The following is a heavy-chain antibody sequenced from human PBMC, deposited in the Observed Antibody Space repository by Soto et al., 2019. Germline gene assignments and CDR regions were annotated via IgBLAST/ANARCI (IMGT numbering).Heavy chain of an antibody. CDR3: ARDLSEYSSSYLDY. J-gene: IGHJ4*02. CDR1: GGTFSSYA. D-gene: IGHD6-6*01. CDR2: IIPIFGTA. V-gene: IGHV1-69*13. Sequence: VKVSCKASGGTFSSYAISWVRQAPGQGLEWMGGIIPIFGTANYAQKFQGRVTITADESTSTAYMELSSLRSEDTAVYYCARDLSEYSSSYLDYWGRGTRVTVSS.